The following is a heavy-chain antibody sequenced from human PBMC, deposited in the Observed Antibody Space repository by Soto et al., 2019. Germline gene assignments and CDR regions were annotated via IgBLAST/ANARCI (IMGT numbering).Heavy chain of an antibody. J-gene: IGHJ4*02. CDR1: GFSLTTSGVG. D-gene: IGHD3-3*01. Sequence: QITLNESGPTVVKPTETLTLTCTFSGFSLTTSGVGVGWVRQSPGKAPEWLAFIYWDDDKRYSTSLKNRLTITKDTSKNQVVLTMANVDPADTATYYCAHRVLRAVFGLVTTTAIYFDFWGQGTPVVVSS. CDR2: IYWDDDK. CDR3: AHRVLRAVFGLVTTTAIYFDF. V-gene: IGHV2-5*02.